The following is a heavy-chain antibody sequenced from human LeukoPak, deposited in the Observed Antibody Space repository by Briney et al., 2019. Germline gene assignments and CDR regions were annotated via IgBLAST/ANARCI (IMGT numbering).Heavy chain of an antibody. V-gene: IGHV4-39*01. CDR1: GGSISSSSYY. J-gene: IGHJ5*02. D-gene: IGHD6-13*01. CDR2: IYYSGST. Sequence: SETLSLTCTVSGGSISSSSYYWGWIRQPPGTGLEWIGSIYYSGSTYYNPSLKSRVTISVDTSKNQFSLKLSSVTAADTAVYYCARRRRVAAAGSYNWFDPWGQGTLVTVSS. CDR3: ARRRRVAAAGSYNWFDP.